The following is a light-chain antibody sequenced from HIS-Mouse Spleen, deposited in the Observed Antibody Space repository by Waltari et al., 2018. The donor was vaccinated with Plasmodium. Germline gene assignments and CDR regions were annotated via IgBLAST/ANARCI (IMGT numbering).Light chain of an antibody. V-gene: IGKV1-33*01. CDR1: QDISNY. Sequence: DIQMTQSPSSLSASVGDRVTITCQASQDISNYLNCYQQKPGKAPILLIYDASNLETGVPSRFSGSGSGTDFTFTISSLQPEDIATYYCQQYDNLPYTFGQGTKLEIK. J-gene: IGKJ2*01. CDR3: QQYDNLPYT. CDR2: DAS.